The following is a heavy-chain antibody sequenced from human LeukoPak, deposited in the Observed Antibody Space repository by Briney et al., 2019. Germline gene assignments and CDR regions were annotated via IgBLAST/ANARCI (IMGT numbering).Heavy chain of an antibody. CDR3: ARRVDATRWFDP. CDR1: GFTFSNYF. CDR2: ISGDGTTT. D-gene: IGHD2-15*01. J-gene: IGHJ5*02. V-gene: IGHV3-74*03. Sequence: GGSRRLSCAASGFTFSNYFMHWVRQAPGKGLVWVSRISGDGTTTMYADSVKGRFTISRDNAKNTLYLQMNSLRDEDTAVYYCARRVDATRWFDPWGQGTLVAVSS.